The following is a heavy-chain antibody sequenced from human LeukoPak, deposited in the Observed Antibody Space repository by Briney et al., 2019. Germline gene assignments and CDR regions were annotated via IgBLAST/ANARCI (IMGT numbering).Heavy chain of an antibody. D-gene: IGHD2-21*02. Sequence: ASVKVSCKASGYTFTSYDMHWVRQAPGQGLEWMGIINPSGDSTSYAQKFQGRVTMTRDTSTSTVCMELSSLRSEDTAVYYCASVLNCGADCYSGRYFFDYWGQGTLVTVSS. CDR3: ASVLNCGADCYSGRYFFDY. J-gene: IGHJ4*02. CDR1: GYTFTSYD. V-gene: IGHV1-46*01. CDR2: INPSGDST.